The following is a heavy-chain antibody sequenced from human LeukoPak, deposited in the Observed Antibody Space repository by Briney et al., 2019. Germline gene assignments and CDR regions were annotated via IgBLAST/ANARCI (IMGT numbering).Heavy chain of an antibody. D-gene: IGHD3-22*01. CDR2: ISYTGST. V-gene: IGHV4-39*01. Sequence: SETLSLTCTVSGGSISSSGYYWGWIRQPPAKGLEWIGSISYTGSTYYNPSLKSRVTISVDTSKNQFSLKLTSVTAADTAVYYCAAYYYDSSGYLGCGQGTLVTVSS. J-gene: IGHJ4*02. CDR1: GGSISSSGYY. CDR3: AAYYYDSSGYLG.